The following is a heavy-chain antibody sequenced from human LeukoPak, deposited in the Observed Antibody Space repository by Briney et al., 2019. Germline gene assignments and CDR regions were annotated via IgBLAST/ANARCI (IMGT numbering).Heavy chain of an antibody. CDR2: INTNTGNP. V-gene: IGHV7-4-1*01. CDR3: ARDLSIAARYSQGY. Sequence: GASVKVSCKASGYTFTSYAMNWVRQAPGQGLEWMGWINTNTGNPTYAQGFTGRFVFSLDTSVSTAYLQIGSLKAEDTAVYYCARDLSIAARYSQGYWGQGTLVTVSS. D-gene: IGHD6-6*01. CDR1: GYTFTSYA. J-gene: IGHJ4*02.